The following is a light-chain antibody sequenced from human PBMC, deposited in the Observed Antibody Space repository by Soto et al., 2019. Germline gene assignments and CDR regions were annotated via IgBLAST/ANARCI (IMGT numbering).Light chain of an antibody. CDR3: SSYAGSSNYV. J-gene: IGLJ1*01. V-gene: IGLV2-8*01. CDR2: EVS. Sequence: SALTQPPSASGSPGQSVTISCTGTSSDIGAYNYVSWYQQHPGKAPKLIIYEVSQRPSGVPDRFSGSTSGNTASLTVSGLQAEDEADYYCSSYAGSSNYVFGTGTKVTVL. CDR1: SSDIGAYNY.